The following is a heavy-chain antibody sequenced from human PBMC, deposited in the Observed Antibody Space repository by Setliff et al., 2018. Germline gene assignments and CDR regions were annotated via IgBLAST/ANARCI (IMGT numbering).Heavy chain of an antibody. Sequence: GASVKVSCKTSTYALTDSVVSWVRQAPGHGLEWVGWISGYSGKTYYEQRLQDRVTLTTDTSTNTFYLELRSLRPDGTAVYYCARLVRFCTRTACQRVAGAESWGQGTLVTVSS. J-gene: IGHJ5*01. D-gene: IGHD2-8*01. CDR1: TYALTDSV. CDR2: ISGYSGKT. V-gene: IGHV1-18*01. CDR3: ARLVRFCTRTACQRVAGAES.